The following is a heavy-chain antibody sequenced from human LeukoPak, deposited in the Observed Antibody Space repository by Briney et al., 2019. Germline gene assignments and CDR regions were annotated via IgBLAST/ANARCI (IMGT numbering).Heavy chain of an antibody. CDR3: ARDGGNYSFLDY. CDR1: GGSISSGDYY. CDR2: IYYSGST. J-gene: IGHJ4*02. D-gene: IGHD3-22*01. Sequence: SETLSLTCTVSGGSISSGDYYWSWIRQPPGKGLEWTGYIYYSGSTYYNPSLKSRVTMSVDTSKNQFSLKLSSVTAADTAVYYCARDGGNYSFLDYWGQGTLVTVSS. V-gene: IGHV4-30-4*01.